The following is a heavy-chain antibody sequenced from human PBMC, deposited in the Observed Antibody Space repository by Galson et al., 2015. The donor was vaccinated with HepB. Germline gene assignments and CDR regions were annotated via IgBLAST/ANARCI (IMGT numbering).Heavy chain of an antibody. CDR2: IYPGDSDT. CDR1: GYSFTTYW. J-gene: IGHJ4*02. V-gene: IGHV5-51*01. Sequence: QSGAEVKKPGESLKISCQGSGYSFTTYWIGWVRQMPGKGLEWMGTIYPGDSDTRHSPSFQGQVTVSADKSIGTAYLQWTSLKASDTAIYYCASLGATRDGYNYEAFDHWGQGTPVTVSS. D-gene: IGHD5-24*01. CDR3: ASLGATRDGYNYEAFDH.